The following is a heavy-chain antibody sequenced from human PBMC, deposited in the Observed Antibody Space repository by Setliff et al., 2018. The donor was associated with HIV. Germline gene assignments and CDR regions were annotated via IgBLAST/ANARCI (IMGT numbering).Heavy chain of an antibody. Sequence: SETLSLTCSVSGGSISSSTFFWAWIRQPPGKGLEWIASISHRGNTYNHPSLKSRVTISVDTSNNQFSLKLTSVTAADTAVYYCARGPPFAYWGQGLLVTVSS. CDR1: GGSISSSTFF. CDR2: ISHRGNT. CDR3: ARGPPFAY. J-gene: IGHJ4*02. V-gene: IGHV4-39*07.